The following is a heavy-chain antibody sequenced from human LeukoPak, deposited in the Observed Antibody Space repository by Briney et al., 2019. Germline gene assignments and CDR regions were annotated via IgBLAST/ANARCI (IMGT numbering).Heavy chain of an antibody. D-gene: IGHD3-10*01. V-gene: IGHV4-38-2*01. Sequence: PSETLSLTCAVSGYSISSGYYWGWIRQPPGKGLEWIGSIYHSGSTYYNPSLKSRVTISVDTSKNQFSLKLSSVTAADTAVYYCARVGYYGSGLGWFDPWGQGTLVTVSS. J-gene: IGHJ5*02. CDR1: GYSISSGYY. CDR3: ARVGYYGSGLGWFDP. CDR2: IYHSGST.